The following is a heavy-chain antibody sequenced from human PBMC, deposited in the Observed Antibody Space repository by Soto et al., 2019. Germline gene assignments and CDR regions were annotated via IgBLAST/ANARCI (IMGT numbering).Heavy chain of an antibody. J-gene: IGHJ5*02. CDR3: TSLIRIDP. CDR1: GFTFSGSA. Sequence: PGGSLRLSCAASGFTFSGSAMHWVRQASGKGVAWVGRIRSKSNSYATAYAASVKGRFTISRDDSQHTAYLQMNSLKTEDAAVYYCTSLIRIDPWGQGTLVTVSS. V-gene: IGHV3-73*01. D-gene: IGHD3-3*01. CDR2: IRSKSNSYAT.